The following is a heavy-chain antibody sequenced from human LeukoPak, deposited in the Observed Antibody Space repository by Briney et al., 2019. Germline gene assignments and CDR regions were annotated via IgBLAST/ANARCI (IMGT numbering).Heavy chain of an antibody. Sequence: SETLSLTCTVSGGSISSYYWSWIRQPAGKGLEWIARIYTSGSTNYNPSLKGRVTMSVDTSKNQFSLKLSSVTAADTAVYYCATALWFGDDAFDIWGQGTMVTVSS. V-gene: IGHV4-4*07. D-gene: IGHD3-10*01. CDR2: IYTSGST. J-gene: IGHJ3*02. CDR1: GGSISSYY. CDR3: ATALWFGDDAFDI.